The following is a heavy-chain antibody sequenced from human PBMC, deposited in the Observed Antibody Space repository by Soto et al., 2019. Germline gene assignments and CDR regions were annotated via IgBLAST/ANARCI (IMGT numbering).Heavy chain of an antibody. Sequence: PSETLSLTCNVSGGSINSSSYCWGWVRQPPGKGLEWIGSIYYSGSTYYNPSLRSRVTISVDTSKNQFSLKLSSVTAADTAVFYCARHYSSGSRNWFDPWGQGTLVTVSS. D-gene: IGHD6-19*01. V-gene: IGHV4-39*01. CDR3: ARHYSSGSRNWFDP. J-gene: IGHJ5*02. CDR2: IYYSGST. CDR1: GGSINSSSYC.